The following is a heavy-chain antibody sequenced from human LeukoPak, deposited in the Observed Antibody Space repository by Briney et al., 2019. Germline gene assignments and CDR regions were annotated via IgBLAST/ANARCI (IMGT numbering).Heavy chain of an antibody. J-gene: IGHJ4*02. V-gene: IGHV3-9*01. CDR3: AKASSVRESLDY. CDR2: ISWNSGSI. CDR1: GFTFDDYA. Sequence: GRSLRLSCAASGFTFDDYAMRWVRQAPGKGLEWVSGISWNSGSIGYADSVKGRFTISRDNAENSLYLQMNSLRAEDTALYYCAKASSVRESLDYWGQGTLVTVSS. D-gene: IGHD3-10*01.